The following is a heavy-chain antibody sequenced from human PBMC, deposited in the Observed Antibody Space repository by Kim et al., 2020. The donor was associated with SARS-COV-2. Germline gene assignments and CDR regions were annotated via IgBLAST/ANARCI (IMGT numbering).Heavy chain of an antibody. CDR2: INPYSGGT. CDR3: ARGKAAVGSNQFGP. D-gene: IGHD6-13*01. V-gene: IGHV1-2*02. Sequence: ASVKVSCKASGYTFTGYYIHWVRQAPGQGLECMGWINPYSGGTSYPQKFQGRVTMTRDTSITTAYMELSGLTSDDTAVYYCARGKAAVGSNQFGPWGQGTLLTVSS. J-gene: IGHJ5*02. CDR1: GYTFTGYY.